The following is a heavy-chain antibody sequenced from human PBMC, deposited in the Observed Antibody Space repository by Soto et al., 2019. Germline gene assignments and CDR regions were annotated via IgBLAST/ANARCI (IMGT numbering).Heavy chain of an antibody. CDR3: ARLGKGGYYAFWSGRPWNYYYGMDV. D-gene: IGHD3-3*01. Sequence: SVKVSCKASGGTFSSYAISWARQAPGQGLEWMGGIIPIFGTANYAQKFQVRVTMTRNTSISTAYMEQSSLRSEDEAVYYCARLGKGGYYAFWSGRPWNYYYGMDVWGQGTTVTVSS. CDR2: IIPIFGTA. V-gene: IGHV1-69*05. J-gene: IGHJ6*02. CDR1: GGTFSSYA.